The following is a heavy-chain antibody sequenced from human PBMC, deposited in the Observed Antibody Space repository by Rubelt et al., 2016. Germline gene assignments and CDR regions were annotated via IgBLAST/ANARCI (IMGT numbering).Heavy chain of an antibody. CDR1: GFTFSSYAM. V-gene: IGHV4-4*01. D-gene: IGHD6-19*01. J-gene: IGHJ4*02. Sequence: VQLLESGGGLVQPGGSLRLSCAASGFTFSSYAMSWVRQPPGKGLEWIGEVYHSGGTNYNPSLKSRVTISVDKSKNQFSLKLSSVTAADTAVYFCARGGSGWVYFDDWGQGTLVTVSS. CDR3: ARGGSGWVYFDD. CDR2: VYHSGGT.